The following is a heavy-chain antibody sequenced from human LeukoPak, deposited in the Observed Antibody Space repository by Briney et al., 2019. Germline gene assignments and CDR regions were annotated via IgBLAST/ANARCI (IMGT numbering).Heavy chain of an antibody. J-gene: IGHJ3*02. V-gene: IGHV3-23*01. CDR1: GFTFSSYA. Sequence: PGGSLRLSCAASGFTFSSYAMSWVRQAPGKGLEWVSAISGSGGNTYYADSVKGRFTISRDNSKNTQYLQMNSLRAEDTAVYYCAKVLYRVLAAGDAFDIWGPGAMVTVSS. D-gene: IGHD6-13*01. CDR3: AKVLYRVLAAGDAFDI. CDR2: ISGSGGNT.